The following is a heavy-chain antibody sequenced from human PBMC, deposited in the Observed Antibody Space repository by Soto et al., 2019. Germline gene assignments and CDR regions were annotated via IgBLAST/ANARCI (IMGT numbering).Heavy chain of an antibody. D-gene: IGHD3-16*01. V-gene: IGHV3-23*01. CDR2: ISGSGVRT. CDR1: GFIFSTSGSAFSRYA. CDR3: ATPAYDY. Sequence: PGGSLRLSCAASGFIFSTSGSAFSRYAMTWVRQTPGKALEWVSSISGSGVRTYYSDSVRGGFTISRDNSKDRLYLEMNSVRAEDTAVYYCATPAYDYWGQGTLVPVSS. J-gene: IGHJ4*02.